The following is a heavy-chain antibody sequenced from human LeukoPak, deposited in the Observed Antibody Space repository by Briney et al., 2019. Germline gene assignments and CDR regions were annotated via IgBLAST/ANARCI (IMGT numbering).Heavy chain of an antibody. D-gene: IGHD2-21*02. J-gene: IGHJ4*02. CDR1: GGSITTYY. Sequence: SETLSLTCAVSGGSITTYYWTWIRQPPGQALEWIGYIYYTGNTKYNPSLEGRVTMSIDTSKNEFSLKIYSVNAADTAVYFCASGSVVTALDQWGQGTLVTVPS. CDR2: IYYTGNT. CDR3: ASGSVVTALDQ. V-gene: IGHV4-59*01.